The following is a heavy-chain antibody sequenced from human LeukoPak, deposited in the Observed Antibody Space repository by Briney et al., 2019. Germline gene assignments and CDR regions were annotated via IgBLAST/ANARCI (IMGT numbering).Heavy chain of an antibody. CDR2: IIPIFGTA. J-gene: IGHJ4*02. CDR1: GGTFSSYA. V-gene: IGHV1-69*13. CDR3: ARDLWGMVRGVAN. Sequence: SVKASCKASGGTFSSYAISWVRQAPGQGLEWTGGIIPIFGTANYAQKFQGRVTITADESTSTAYMELSSLRSEDTAVYYCARDLWGMVRGVANWGQGTLVTVSS. D-gene: IGHD3-10*01.